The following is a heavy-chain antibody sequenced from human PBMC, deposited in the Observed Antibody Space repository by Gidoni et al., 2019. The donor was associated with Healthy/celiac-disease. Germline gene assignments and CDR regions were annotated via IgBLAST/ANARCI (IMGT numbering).Heavy chain of an antibody. J-gene: IGHJ4*02. Sequence: QVQLVQSGAEVKKPGASVKVSCKASGSPFTGYYMHWVRQAPGQGLGWMGWINPNSGGTNYAQKFQGRVTMTRDTSISTAYMELSRLRSDDTAVYYCARPNTPWGYCSSTSCSYFDYWGQGTLVTVSS. D-gene: IGHD2-2*01. CDR3: ARPNTPWGYCSSTSCSYFDY. CDR2: INPNSGGT. CDR1: GSPFTGYY. V-gene: IGHV1-2*02.